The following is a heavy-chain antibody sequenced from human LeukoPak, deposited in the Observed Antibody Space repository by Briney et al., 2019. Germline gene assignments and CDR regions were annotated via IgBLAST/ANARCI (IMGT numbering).Heavy chain of an antibody. J-gene: IGHJ5*02. V-gene: IGHV1-69*06. CDR3: ARDNSVGDYAWWFDP. D-gene: IGHD1-26*01. CDR1: GGTFSSYA. CDR2: IIPIFGTA. Sequence: GASVKVSCKASGGTFSSYAISWVRQAPGQGLEWMEGIIPIFGTANYAQKFQGRVTITADKSTSTAYMELSSLRSEDTAVYYCARDNSVGDYAWWFDPWGQGTLVTASS.